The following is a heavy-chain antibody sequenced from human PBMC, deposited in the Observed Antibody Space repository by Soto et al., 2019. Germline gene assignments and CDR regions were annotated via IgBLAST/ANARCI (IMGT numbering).Heavy chain of an antibody. Sequence: SETLSLTCTVSGGSISRGGYYWSWIRQPPGKGLEWIGYIYYSGSTNYNPSLKSRVTISVDTSKNQFSLKLSSVTAADTAVYYCARHYYYYDDMDVWGQGTTVTVSS. J-gene: IGHJ6*02. D-gene: IGHD3-10*01. CDR1: GGSISRGGYY. CDR3: ARHYYYYDDMDV. V-gene: IGHV4-61*08. CDR2: IYYSGST.